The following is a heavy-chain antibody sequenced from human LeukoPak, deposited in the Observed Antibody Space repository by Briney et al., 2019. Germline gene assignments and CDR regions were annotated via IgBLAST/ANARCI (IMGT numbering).Heavy chain of an antibody. J-gene: IGHJ4*02. CDR3: TTDLAAMVRAVDY. CDR1: GFTFSSYS. Sequence: PGGSLRLSCAASGFTFSSYSMNWVRQAPGKGLEWVGRIKSKIDGGTTDYTAPVKGRFTISRDDSKNTLDLQMNSLKIEDTAVYYCTTDLAAMVRAVDYWGQGTLVTVSS. CDR2: IKSKIDGGTT. V-gene: IGHV3-15*01. D-gene: IGHD5-18*01.